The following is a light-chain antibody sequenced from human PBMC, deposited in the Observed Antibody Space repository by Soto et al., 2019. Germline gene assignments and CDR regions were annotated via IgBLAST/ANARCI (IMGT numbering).Light chain of an antibody. Sequence: DIQMTQSPSTLSGSVGDRVTITCRASQGISSHLAWYQQKPGKAPKLLIYAASTLQSGVPSRFSGSGSGTDFTLTISRLEPDDFALYYCQQYGNSPLTFGGGTKVDIK. V-gene: IGKV1-9*01. CDR3: QQYGNSPLT. J-gene: IGKJ4*01. CDR2: AAS. CDR1: QGISSH.